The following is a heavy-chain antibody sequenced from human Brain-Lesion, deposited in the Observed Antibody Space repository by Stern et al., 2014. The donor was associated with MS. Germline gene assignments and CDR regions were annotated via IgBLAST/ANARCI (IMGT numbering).Heavy chain of an antibody. CDR2: FDPEDGET. Sequence: MQLVESGAEVKKPGASVKVSCKVSGYTLTELSMHWVRQAPRKGLEWMGGFDPEDGETIYSQKFQGRVTMTEDTSTDTAYMELSSLRSEDTAVYYCAKLSPGAGGNYYRHFDYWGQGTLVTVSS. D-gene: IGHD1-26*01. CDR1: GYTLTELS. J-gene: IGHJ4*02. CDR3: AKLSPGAGGNYYRHFDY. V-gene: IGHV1-24*01.